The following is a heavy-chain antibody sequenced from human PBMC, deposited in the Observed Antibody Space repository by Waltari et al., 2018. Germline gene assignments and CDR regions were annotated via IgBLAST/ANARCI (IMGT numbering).Heavy chain of an antibody. J-gene: IGHJ4*02. Sequence: EVQLVQSGAEVKKPGESLKISCKGSGYSFTSYWIGWVRQMPGKGRVWMGVIYPGDSGTRYRPSFQGQVTISADKSISTAYLQWSSLKASDTAMYYCARRDADYYGSPDYWGQGTLVTVSS. D-gene: IGHD3-10*01. CDR3: ARRDADYYGSPDY. CDR2: IYPGDSGT. CDR1: GYSFTSYW. V-gene: IGHV5-51*01.